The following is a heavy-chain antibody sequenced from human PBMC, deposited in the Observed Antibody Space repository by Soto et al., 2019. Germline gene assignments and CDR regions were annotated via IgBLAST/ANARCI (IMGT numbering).Heavy chain of an antibody. CDR2: INSDGSST. D-gene: IGHD5-18*01. CDR3: ARGGNVDTAMAYDY. J-gene: IGHJ4*02. Sequence: GGSLRLSCAASGFTFSSYWMHWVRQAPGKGLVWVSRINSDGSSTSYADSVKGRFTISRDNAKNTLYLQMNSLSTEDTAVYYCARGGNVDTAMAYDYWGQGTLVTVSS. CDR1: GFTFSSYW. V-gene: IGHV3-74*01.